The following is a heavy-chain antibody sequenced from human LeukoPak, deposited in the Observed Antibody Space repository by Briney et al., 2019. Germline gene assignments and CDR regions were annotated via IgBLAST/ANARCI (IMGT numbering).Heavy chain of an antibody. V-gene: IGHV3-33*06. CDR2: IWYDGSNK. D-gene: IGHD2-15*01. CDR1: GFTFSSYG. J-gene: IGHJ1*01. CDR3: AKDSSVLGYCSGGSCYEYQH. Sequence: PGGSLRLSCAASGFTFSSYGMHWVRQAPGEGLEWVAVIWYDGSNKYYADSVKGRFTISRDNSKNTLYLQMNSLRAEDTAVYYCAKDSSVLGYCSGGSCYEYQHWGQGTLVTVSS.